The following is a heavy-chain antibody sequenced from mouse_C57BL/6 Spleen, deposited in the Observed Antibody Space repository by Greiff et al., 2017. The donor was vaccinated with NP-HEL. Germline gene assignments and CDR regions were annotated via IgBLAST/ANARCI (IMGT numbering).Heavy chain of an antibody. J-gene: IGHJ4*01. CDR3: ARKGYAMDY. V-gene: IGHV1-82*01. CDR1: GYAFSSSW. CDR2: IYPGDGDT. Sequence: QVQLQQSGPELVKHGASVKISCKASGYAFSSSWMNWVKQRPGKGLEWIGRIYPGDGDTNYNGKFKGKATLTADKSSSTAYMQLSSLTSEDSAVYFCARKGYAMDYWGQGTSVTVSS.